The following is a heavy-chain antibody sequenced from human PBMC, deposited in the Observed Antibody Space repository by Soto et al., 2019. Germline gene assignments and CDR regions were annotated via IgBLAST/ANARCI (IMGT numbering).Heavy chain of an antibody. D-gene: IGHD2-2*01. CDR2: ISAYNGNT. Sequence: ASVKVSCKASGYTFTSYGISWVRQAPGQGLEWMGWISAYNGNTNYAQKLQGRDTMTTDTSTSTAYMELRSLRSDDTAVYYCARTKGNIVVVPAAILRVVDVWGKGTTVTVSS. CDR1: GYTFTSYG. J-gene: IGHJ6*04. V-gene: IGHV1-18*01. CDR3: ARTKGNIVVVPAAILRVVDV.